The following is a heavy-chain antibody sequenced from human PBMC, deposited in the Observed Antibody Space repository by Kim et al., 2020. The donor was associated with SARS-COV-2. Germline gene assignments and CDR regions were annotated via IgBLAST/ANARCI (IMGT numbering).Heavy chain of an antibody. CDR1: GFTFNNYW. CDR2: IKQDGSET. Sequence: GGSLRLSCAASGFTFNNYWISWVRQAPGKGLEWVANIKQDGSETYYLDSVKGRFTISRDNAKNSVYLQISSLRAEDTAVYYCASDRSGTYYMVAFDIWGQGTMVTVSS. D-gene: IGHD1-26*01. J-gene: IGHJ3*02. V-gene: IGHV3-7*03. CDR3: ASDRSGTYYMVAFDI.